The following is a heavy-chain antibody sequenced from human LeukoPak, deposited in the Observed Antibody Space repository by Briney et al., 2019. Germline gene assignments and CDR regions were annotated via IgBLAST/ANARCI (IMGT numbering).Heavy chain of an antibody. CDR2: INAGNGNT. Sequence: ASVKVSCKAPGYTFTSYAMHWVRQAPGQRLEWMGWINAGNGNTKYSQKFQGRVTITRDTSASTAYMELSSLRSEDTAVYYCARAPRVRFLEWLTGMDVWGQGTTVTVSS. V-gene: IGHV1-3*01. J-gene: IGHJ6*02. CDR1: GYTFTSYA. D-gene: IGHD3-3*01. CDR3: ARAPRVRFLEWLTGMDV.